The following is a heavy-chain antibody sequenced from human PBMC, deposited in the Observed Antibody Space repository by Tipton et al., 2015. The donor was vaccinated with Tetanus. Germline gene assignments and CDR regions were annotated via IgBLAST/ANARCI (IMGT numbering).Heavy chain of an antibody. Sequence: GLVKPSETLSLTCRVSGDSITDSHWSWIRQTPGKGLEWLAYISSSGRTNSDYFLKSRITVTQDTSRNQFSLKLTSVTAADTAVYYCARANNDYPKKGPFDYWGQGILVIASS. V-gene: IGHV4-59*01. CDR1: GDSITDSH. CDR3: ARANNDYPKKGPFDY. D-gene: IGHD5-12*01. J-gene: IGHJ4*02. CDR2: ISSSGRT.